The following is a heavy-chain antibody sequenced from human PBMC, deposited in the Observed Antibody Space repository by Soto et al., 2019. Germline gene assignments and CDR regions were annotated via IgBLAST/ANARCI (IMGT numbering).Heavy chain of an antibody. J-gene: IGHJ6*03. CDR2: IRGSGSSA. CDR1: GFTFSSYA. CDR3: AKRGGDYDSRYHYYMDV. D-gene: IGHD3-16*01. Sequence: GGSLRLSCAASGFTFSSYAMNWVRQSPGKGLEWVGSIRGSGSSAYYPDSVEGRLTISRDNSKNTLYLQMNSLRAEDTAVYYCAKRGGDYDSRYHYYMDVWGKGTTVTVSS. V-gene: IGHV3-23*01.